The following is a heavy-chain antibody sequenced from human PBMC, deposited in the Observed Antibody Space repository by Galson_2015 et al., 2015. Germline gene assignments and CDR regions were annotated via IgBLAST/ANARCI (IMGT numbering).Heavy chain of an antibody. CDR3: VRDES. CDR1: GFTFSSYS. CDR2: ISADGTIK. Sequence: SLRLSCAASGFTFSSYSMHWVRQAPGKGPEWVAVISADGTIKYYADSVKGRFTIARDNSKATLSLQMHSLKPGDTAIYYCVRDESWGQGILVTVSS. V-gene: IGHV3-30-3*01. J-gene: IGHJ5*02.